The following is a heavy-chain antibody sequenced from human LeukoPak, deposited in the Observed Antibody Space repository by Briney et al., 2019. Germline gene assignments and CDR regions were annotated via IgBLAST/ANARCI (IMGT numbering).Heavy chain of an antibody. Sequence: GGSLRLSCAASGFTVSSNYMSWVRQAPGKGLEWVSVIYSGGSTYYADSVKGRFTISRDNSKNTLYLQMNSLRAEDTAVYYCASQGRSMVRGVIITGDYWGQGTLVTVPS. V-gene: IGHV3-53*01. CDR1: GFTVSSNY. CDR3: ASQGRSMVRGVIITGDY. J-gene: IGHJ4*02. D-gene: IGHD3-10*01. CDR2: IYSGGST.